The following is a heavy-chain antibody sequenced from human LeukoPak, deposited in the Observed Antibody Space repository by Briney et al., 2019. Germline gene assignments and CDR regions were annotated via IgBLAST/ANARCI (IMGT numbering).Heavy chain of an antibody. D-gene: IGHD3-3*01. CDR1: GDTISSYY. J-gene: IGHJ4*02. CDR2: GYYSGTT. Sequence: PSETLSLTCTVSGDTISSYYWSWIRQPPGKGLEWLGSGYYSGTTFYNPSLKSRLTVSVDVSKNQFSLKLSSVTAADTAAYYCASQRSGYSFDYWGQGILVTVSS. CDR3: ASQRSGYSFDY. V-gene: IGHV4-59*05.